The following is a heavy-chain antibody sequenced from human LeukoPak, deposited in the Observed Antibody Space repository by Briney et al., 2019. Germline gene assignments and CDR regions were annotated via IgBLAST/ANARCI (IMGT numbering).Heavy chain of an antibody. J-gene: IGHJ6*04. V-gene: IGHV1-69*10. Sequence: ASVKVSCKASGVTFKSYAISWVRQAPGQGLEWMGGIIPILGETNYTQKFQGRVTITADISTNTVNLELRSLRSEDTAVYFCAREVQQMSNWYYGMDVWGKGTTVIVSS. CDR1: GVTFKSYA. CDR2: IIPILGET. CDR3: AREVQQMSNWYYGMDV. D-gene: IGHD5-24*01.